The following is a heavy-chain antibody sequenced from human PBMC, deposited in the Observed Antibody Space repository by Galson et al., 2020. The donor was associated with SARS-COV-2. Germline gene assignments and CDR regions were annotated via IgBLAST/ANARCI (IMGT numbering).Heavy chain of an antibody. CDR2: FDPDDGET. Sequence: ASVKVSCKVSGYTLTELSMHWVRQAPGKGLEWMGGFDPDDGETIYAQKFQGRVTMTEDTSTDTAYMELSSLRSEDTAVYYCATSPALKGGETGRTIHYYYYYGMDVWGQGTTVTVSS. CDR1: GYTLTELS. CDR3: ATSPALKGGETGRTIHYYYYYGMDV. J-gene: IGHJ6*02. D-gene: IGHD2-2*02. V-gene: IGHV1-24*01.